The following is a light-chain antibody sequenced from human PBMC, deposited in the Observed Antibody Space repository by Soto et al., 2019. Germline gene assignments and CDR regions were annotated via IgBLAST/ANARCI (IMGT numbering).Light chain of an antibody. J-gene: IGKJ4*01. CDR3: QQYDTSPLP. Sequence: DIQLTQSPSTLSASVGDTITITCRASQSINTWLAWYQQRPGKAPKLLIYKASSLEGGVPSRFSGSGSGTEFSLTISSLQPDDFGTYYCQQYDTSPLPFGGGTKVEVK. CDR1: QSINTW. V-gene: IGKV1-5*03. CDR2: KAS.